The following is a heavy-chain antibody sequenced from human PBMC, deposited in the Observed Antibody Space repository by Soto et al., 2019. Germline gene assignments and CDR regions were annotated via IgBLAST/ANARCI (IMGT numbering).Heavy chain of an antibody. CDR2: ISWNSGSI. D-gene: IGHD2-15*01. J-gene: IGHJ5*02. CDR1: GFTFDDYA. CDR3: AKDKVGYCSGGSCYPGWFDP. Sequence: EVQLVESGGGLVQPGRSLRLSCAASGFTFDDYAMHWVRQAPGKGLEWVSGISWNSGSIGYADSVKGRFTTSRDNAKNSLYLQMNSLRAEDTALYYCAKDKVGYCSGGSCYPGWFDPWGQGTLVTVSS. V-gene: IGHV3-9*01.